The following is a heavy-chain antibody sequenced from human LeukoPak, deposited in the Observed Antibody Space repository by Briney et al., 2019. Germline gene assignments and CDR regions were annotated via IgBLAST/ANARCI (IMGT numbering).Heavy chain of an antibody. Sequence: KPSETLSLTCTVSAGSISNYYWNWIRQPPGKGLEWIGYIYYTGNTNYNPSLKSRVTISVDTSKNQFSLKLSSVTAADTAVYYCARDRLQLQSWGQGTLVTVSS. CDR1: AGSISNYY. D-gene: IGHD1-1*01. CDR2: IYYTGNT. V-gene: IGHV4-59*01. CDR3: ARDRLQLQS. J-gene: IGHJ5*02.